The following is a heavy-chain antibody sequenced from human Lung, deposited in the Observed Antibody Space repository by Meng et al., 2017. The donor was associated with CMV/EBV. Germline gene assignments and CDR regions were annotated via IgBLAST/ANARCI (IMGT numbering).Heavy chain of an antibody. CDR1: GFTFSSYS. D-gene: IGHD2-21*02. J-gene: IGHJ4*02. CDR3: ARDWGLRPAAIDY. Sequence: GESLKISCAASGFTFSSYSMGWVGQAPGKGLEWVTSITNGKNYIYYAVSVKGRFTISRDNPKNSLYLQMNSLRAEDTAVYYCARDWGLRPAAIDYWGQGTLVXVSS. V-gene: IGHV3-21*01. CDR2: ITNGKNYI.